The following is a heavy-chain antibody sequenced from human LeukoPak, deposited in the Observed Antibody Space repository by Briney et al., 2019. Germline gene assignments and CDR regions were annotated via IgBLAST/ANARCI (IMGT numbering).Heavy chain of an antibody. CDR3: AREGGGQWLAIPFDY. Sequence: GGSLRLSCAASGFTFSSYWMSWVRQAPGKGLEWVANIKQDGSEKYYVDSVKGRFTISRDNAKNSLYLQMNSLRAEDTAVYYCAREGGGQWLAIPFDYWGQGTLVTVSS. CDR1: GFTFSSYW. CDR2: IKQDGSEK. V-gene: IGHV3-7*01. D-gene: IGHD6-19*01. J-gene: IGHJ4*02.